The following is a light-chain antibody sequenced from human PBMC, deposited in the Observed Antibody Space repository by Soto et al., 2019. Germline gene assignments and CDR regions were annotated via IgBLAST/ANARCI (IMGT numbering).Light chain of an antibody. J-gene: IGLJ2*01. Sequence: QSALTQPASVSGSPGQSITISCTGTRSDVGYYNYVSWYQQHPGKAPQLMIYDVTNRPSGVSNRFSGSKSGNTASLTISGLQAEDEADYYCSSYTSSSTVVFGGGTKLTVL. CDR1: RSDVGYYNY. CDR2: DVT. V-gene: IGLV2-14*01. CDR3: SSYTSSSTVV.